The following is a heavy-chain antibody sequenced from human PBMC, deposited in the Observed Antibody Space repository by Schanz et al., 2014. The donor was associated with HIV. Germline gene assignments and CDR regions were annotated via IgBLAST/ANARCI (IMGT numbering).Heavy chain of an antibody. CDR3: ARDYRFATDS. CDR1: GFTFRDYW. J-gene: IGHJ4*02. CDR2: IKEDGSVK. D-gene: IGHD3-16*02. Sequence: LQLVESGGGVVQPGRSQRLSCAASGFTFRDYWMTWVRQAPGKGLEWLANIKEDGSVKGEVDSVKGRFTISRDNAKNSLYLQMNSLRVDDTAVYYCARDYRFATDSWGQGTLVTVSS. V-gene: IGHV3-7*01.